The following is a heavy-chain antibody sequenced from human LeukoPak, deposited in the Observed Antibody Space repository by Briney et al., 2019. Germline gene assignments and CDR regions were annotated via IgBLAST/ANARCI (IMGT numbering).Heavy chain of an antibody. Sequence: ASVKVSCKASGYTFTSYGISWVRQAPGQGLEWMGWISAYNGNTNYAQKLQGRVTMTTDTSTSTAYLELRSLKSDETAVYYWARVYDILTGYSSFDYWGQGTLVTVSS. D-gene: IGHD3-9*01. J-gene: IGHJ4*02. CDR1: GYTFTSYG. CDR2: ISAYNGNT. V-gene: IGHV1-18*01. CDR3: ARVYDILTGYSSFDY.